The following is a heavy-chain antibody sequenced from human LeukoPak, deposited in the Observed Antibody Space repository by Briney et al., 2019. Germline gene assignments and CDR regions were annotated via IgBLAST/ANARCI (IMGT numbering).Heavy chain of an antibody. CDR2: INPSGGST. J-gene: IGHJ4*02. V-gene: IGHV1-46*01. CDR3: ARAKEVTGLMDS. CDR1: GYTFTTYY. D-gene: IGHD2-21*02. Sequence: ASVKVSCKASGYTFTTYYMHWVRQAPGQGLEWMGVINPSGGSTFYAQKFQGRVTMTRDTSTSTVYMELSSLRSDDTAVYYCARAKEVTGLMDSWGQGTLVTVSS.